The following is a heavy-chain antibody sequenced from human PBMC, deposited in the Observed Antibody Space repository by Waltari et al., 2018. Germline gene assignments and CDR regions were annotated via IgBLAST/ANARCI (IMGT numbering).Heavy chain of an antibody. CDR1: GFTVSSNY. CDR2: ISIGCWK. D-gene: IGHD3-22*01. J-gene: IGHJ6*02. V-gene: IGHV3-53*01. CDR3: ARASHSSAHLDGMDV. Sequence: EVQLVESGGGLIQPGGSLRLSCAASGFTVSSNYMSWVRRAPGKGLEWVSIISIGCWKYYADSVKGRFTISRDNSKNTLYLQMNSLRAEDTAVYYCARASHSSAHLDGMDVWGQGTTVTVSS.